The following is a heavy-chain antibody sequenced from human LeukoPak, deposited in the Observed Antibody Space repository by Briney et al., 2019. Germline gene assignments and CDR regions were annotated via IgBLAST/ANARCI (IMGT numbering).Heavy chain of an antibody. CDR3: ARGRPVLRFLEWLFKTPFDY. D-gene: IGHD3-3*01. CDR1: GSTFSSYA. J-gene: IGHJ4*02. Sequence: GGSLRLSCAASGSTFSSYAMHWVRQAPGKGLEWVAVIWYDGSNKYYADSVKGRFTISRDNSKNTLYLQMNSLRAEDTAVYYCARGRPVLRFLEWLFKTPFDYWGQGTLVTVSS. V-gene: IGHV3-33*08. CDR2: IWYDGSNK.